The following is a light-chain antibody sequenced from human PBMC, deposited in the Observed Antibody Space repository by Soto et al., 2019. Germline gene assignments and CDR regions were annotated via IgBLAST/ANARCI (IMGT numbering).Light chain of an antibody. CDR3: QSYDGDTMV. V-gene: IGLV6-57*01. J-gene: IGLJ2*01. Sequence: NFMLTQPHSVSESPGKTVTISCSRSSGSIASNFVQWYQQRPGSSPTTVIHEDNQRPSGVPDRFSGSIDPSSNSASLTISGLKTEDEADYYCQSYDGDTMVFGGGTKVTVL. CDR1: SGSIASNF. CDR2: EDN.